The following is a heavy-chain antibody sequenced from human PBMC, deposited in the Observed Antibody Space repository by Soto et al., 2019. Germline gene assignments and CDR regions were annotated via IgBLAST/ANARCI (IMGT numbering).Heavy chain of an antibody. CDR2: IYYSGST. J-gene: IGHJ5*02. CDR3: ARLLYGLGSWFDP. CDR1: GGSISSDY. Sequence: QVQLQESGPGLVKPSETLSLTCTVSGGSISSDYWSWIRQPPGKGLEWIGYIYYSGSTNYNPSLKSRVTISVDTSKNQFSLKLSSVTAADTAVYYCARLLYGLGSWFDPWGLGTLVTVSS. D-gene: IGHD3-10*01. V-gene: IGHV4-59*08.